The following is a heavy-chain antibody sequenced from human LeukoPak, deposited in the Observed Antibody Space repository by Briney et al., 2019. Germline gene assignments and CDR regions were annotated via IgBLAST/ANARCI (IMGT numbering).Heavy chain of an antibody. CDR1: GGSISSYY. D-gene: IGHD3-3*01. Sequence: ASETLSLTCTVSGGSISSYYWSWIRQPAGKGLEWIGRIYTSGSTNYNPSLKSRVTMSVDTSKNQFSLKLSSVTAADTAVYYCARDGYYDFRSGSSFYYYGMDVWGQGTTVTVSS. J-gene: IGHJ6*02. CDR3: ARDGYYDFRSGSSFYYYGMDV. CDR2: IYTSGST. V-gene: IGHV4-4*07.